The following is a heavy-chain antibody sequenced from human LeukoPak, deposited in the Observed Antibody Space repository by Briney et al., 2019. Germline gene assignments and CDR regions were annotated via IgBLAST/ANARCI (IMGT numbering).Heavy chain of an antibody. V-gene: IGHV1-2*02. CDR3: ARDLGVRFLEWFLDY. Sequence: ASVKVSCKASGYTFTGYYMHWVRQAPGQGLEWTGWINPNSGGTNYAQKFQGRVTMTRDTSISTAYMELSRLRSDDTAVYYCARDLGVRFLEWFLDYWGQGTLVTVSS. D-gene: IGHD3-3*01. J-gene: IGHJ4*02. CDR1: GYTFTGYY. CDR2: INPNSGGT.